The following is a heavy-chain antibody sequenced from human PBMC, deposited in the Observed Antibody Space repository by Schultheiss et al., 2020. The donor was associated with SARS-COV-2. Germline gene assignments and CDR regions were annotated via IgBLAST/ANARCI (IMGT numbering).Heavy chain of an antibody. D-gene: IGHD2-2*01. CDR3: ARLYCSSTSCLANWFDP. CDR2: IYYSGST. Sequence: SETLSLTCTVSGGSISSYYWSWIRQPPGKGLEWIGYIYYSGSTYYNPSLKSRVTISVDTSKNQFSLKLSSVTAADTAVYYCARLYCSSTSCLANWFDPWGQGTLVTVSS. CDR1: GGSISSYY. V-gene: IGHV4-59*01. J-gene: IGHJ5*02.